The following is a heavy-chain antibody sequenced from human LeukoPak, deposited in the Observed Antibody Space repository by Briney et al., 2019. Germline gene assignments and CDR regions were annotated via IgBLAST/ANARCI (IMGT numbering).Heavy chain of an antibody. V-gene: IGHV4-59*01. J-gene: IGHJ4*02. CDR3: ARGAAADL. D-gene: IGHD6-13*01. CDR2: IYYSGST. Sequence: PSETLSLTCTVSGGYISSYYWSWIRQPPGKGLEWIGYIYYSGSTNYNPSLKSRVTISVDTSKNQFSLKLSSVTAADTAVYYCARGAAADLWGQGTLVTVSS. CDR1: GGYISSYY.